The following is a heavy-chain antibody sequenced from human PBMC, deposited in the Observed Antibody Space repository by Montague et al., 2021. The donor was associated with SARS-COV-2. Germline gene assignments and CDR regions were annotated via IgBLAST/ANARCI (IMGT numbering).Heavy chain of an antibody. J-gene: IGHJ4*02. V-gene: IGHV4-59*01. D-gene: IGHD2-21*01. CDR1: GGSTSNYY. Sequence: SETLSLTCSVSGGSTSNYYWTWIRQSPGKGLQWIGYIFYTGSTKFNPSLKSRVSMSLDTSKNHFSLRLSAVTAADTARYYCARAQNIVLFSHCVNYFGLWGPGALVTVSS. CDR3: ARAQNIVLFSHCVNYFGL. CDR2: IFYTGST.